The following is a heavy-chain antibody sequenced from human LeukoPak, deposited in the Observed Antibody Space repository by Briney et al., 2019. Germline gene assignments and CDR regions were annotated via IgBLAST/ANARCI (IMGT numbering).Heavy chain of an antibody. CDR2: ISSSSSYI. CDR1: GFTFSSYS. D-gene: IGHD2-21*02. CDR3: ARDLLFPGFGRGSSYFDY. V-gene: IGHV3-21*01. Sequence: KSGGSLRLSCAASGFTFSSYSMNWVRQAPGKGLEWVSSISSSSSYIYYADSVKGRFTISRDNAKNSLYLQMNSLRAEDTAVYYCARDLLFPGFGRGSSYFDYWGQGTLVTVSS. J-gene: IGHJ4*02.